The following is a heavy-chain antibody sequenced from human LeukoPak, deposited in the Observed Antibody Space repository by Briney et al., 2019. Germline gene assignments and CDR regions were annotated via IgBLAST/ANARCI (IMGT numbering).Heavy chain of an antibody. CDR3: ATEVSLDRGVTGKN. J-gene: IGHJ4*02. CDR2: FDPEDGET. D-gene: IGHD3-10*01. CDR1: GYTFTGHY. Sequence: ASVKVSCKASGYTFTGHYMHWVRQAPGKGLEWMGGFDPEDGETIYAQKFQGRVTMTEDTSTDTAYMELSSLRSEDTAVYYCATEVSLDRGVTGKNWGQGTLVTVSS. V-gene: IGHV1-24*01.